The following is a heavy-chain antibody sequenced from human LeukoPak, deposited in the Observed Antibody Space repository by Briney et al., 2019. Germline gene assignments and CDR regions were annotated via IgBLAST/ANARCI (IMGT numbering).Heavy chain of an antibody. V-gene: IGHV3-23*01. Sequence: GGSLRLSCAASGLTHSNYVMNLVRQAAGKGLEWVSSISGRGSTYYADSVKGRFTVSVDNSKNTLYLQMNGLRAEDTAVYHCTSARRTFWYFDLWGRGTLVTVSS. CDR2: ISGRGST. D-gene: IGHD2/OR15-2a*01. J-gene: IGHJ2*01. CDR1: GLTHSNYV. CDR3: TSARRTFWYFDL.